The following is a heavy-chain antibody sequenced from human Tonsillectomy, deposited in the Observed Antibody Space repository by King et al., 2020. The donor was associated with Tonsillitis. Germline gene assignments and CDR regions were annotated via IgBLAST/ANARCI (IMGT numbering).Heavy chain of an antibody. CDR3: ARSVGFGDSSGYYSYY. V-gene: IGHV4-34*01. D-gene: IGHD3-22*01. CDR2: INHSGST. J-gene: IGHJ4*02. Sequence: VQLQQWGAGLLKPSETLSLTCAVYGGSFSGYYWTWIRQPPGKGLEWIGEINHSGSTNYNPSLKSRVTMSVDTSKNQFSLKLNSVTAADTALYYCARSVGFGDSSGYYSYYWGQGFRVTVSS. CDR1: GGSFSGYY.